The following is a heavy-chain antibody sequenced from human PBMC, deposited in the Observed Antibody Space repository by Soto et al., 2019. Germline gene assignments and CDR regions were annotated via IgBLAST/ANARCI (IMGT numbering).Heavy chain of an antibody. CDR1: GGPINNGNYC. J-gene: IGHJ4*02. CDR3: ARGPSGDQVDY. V-gene: IGHV4-30-4*01. D-gene: IGHD7-27*01. Sequence: QVQLQESGPGLVKPSQTLSLTSTVSGGPINNGNYCWSWIRQSPKKGLEWIGHIYDGGTTNNNPSLTSRVTISVDTSNNRFSLKLSSVSAADTAVYYCARGPSGDQVDYWGQGTLVTVSS. CDR2: IYDGGTT.